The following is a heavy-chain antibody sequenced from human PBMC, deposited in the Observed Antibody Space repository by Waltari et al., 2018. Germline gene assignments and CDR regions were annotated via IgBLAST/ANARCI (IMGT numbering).Heavy chain of an antibody. D-gene: IGHD3-16*01. CDR2: IYGRRST. J-gene: IGHJ5*02. CDR1: GGPISDFY. V-gene: IGHV4-4*07. CDR3: ARDYDQDWFDP. Sequence: QVQLQESGPGLVRPSETLSLTCTVPGGPISDFYWTWIRQPAGKGLEWIGRIYGRRSTNYHPSLKGRVSMSVDTSKNQFSLMLTSVTAADTAVYFCARDYDQDWFDPWGQGTLVTVS.